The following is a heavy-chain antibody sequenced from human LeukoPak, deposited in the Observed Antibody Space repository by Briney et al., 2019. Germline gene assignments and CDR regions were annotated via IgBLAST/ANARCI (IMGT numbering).Heavy chain of an antibody. J-gene: IGHJ4*02. CDR3: ARESGKFDY. CDR1: GFTVSNNY. V-gene: IGHV3-43*02. CDR2: ISGDGVST. Sequence: GGSLRLSCVVSGFTVSNNYMSWVRQAPGKGLEWVSLISGDGVSTFYADSVKGRFSISRDNSKNSLSLEMNSLRTEDTAMYYCARESGKFDYWGQGTLVAVSS.